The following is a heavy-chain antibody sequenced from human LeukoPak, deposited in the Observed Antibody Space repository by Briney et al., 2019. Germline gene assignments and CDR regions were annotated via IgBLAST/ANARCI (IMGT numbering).Heavy chain of an antibody. J-gene: IGHJ4*02. CDR2: ISGSGGST. CDR3: AREQNYGDYRVADY. V-gene: IGHV3-23*01. D-gene: IGHD4-17*01. CDR1: GFTFSSYG. Sequence: GGSLRLSCAASGFTFSSYGMSWVRQAPGKGLEWVSAISGSGGSTYYAESVKGRFTISRDISKNTLYLQMNSLRPEDTAVYHCAREQNYGDYRVADYWGQGTLVTVSS.